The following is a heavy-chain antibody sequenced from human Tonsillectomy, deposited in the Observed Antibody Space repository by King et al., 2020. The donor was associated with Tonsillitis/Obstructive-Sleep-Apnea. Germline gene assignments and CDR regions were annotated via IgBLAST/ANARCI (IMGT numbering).Heavy chain of an antibody. V-gene: IGHV1-18*01. CDR3: ARTSPEGAYDHYHMDV. D-gene: IGHD1-26*01. Sequence: QLVQSGAEVKKPGASVKVSCKASGYTFTTYGIIWVRQAPGQGLEWMGWIIGYNDNTNCAQKFQGRVTMTTDTSTRTVYMGLRSLRSDDTAVYYCARTSPEGAYDHYHMDVCGKGTPVTVSS. CDR2: IIGYNDNT. CDR1: GYTFTTYG. J-gene: IGHJ6*03.